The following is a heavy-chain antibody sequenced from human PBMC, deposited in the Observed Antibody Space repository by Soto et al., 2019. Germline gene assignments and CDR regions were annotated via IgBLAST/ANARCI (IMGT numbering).Heavy chain of an antibody. CDR2: IYHSGST. D-gene: IGHD3-10*01. J-gene: IGHJ4*02. CDR3: GRRWGEGRVDY. V-gene: IGHV4-4*02. Sequence: QVQLQESGPGLVKPSGTLSLTCAVSGGSISSSNWWSWVRQPPGKGLQWSGEIYHSGSTHYIPSLKSRVTISVEKSRNQFSLKLSAVTAADTAVYYVGRRWGEGRVDYWGQGTLVTVSS. CDR1: GGSISSSNW.